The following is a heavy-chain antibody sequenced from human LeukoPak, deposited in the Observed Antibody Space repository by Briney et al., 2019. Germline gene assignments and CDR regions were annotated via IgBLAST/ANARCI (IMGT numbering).Heavy chain of an antibody. V-gene: IGHV4-30-2*01. D-gene: IGHD1-26*01. CDR1: GGSISSGGYS. CDR2: INHSGNT. Sequence: SQTLSLTCAVSGGSISSGGYSWGWIRQPPGKGLEWIGEINHSGNTNYNPSLKSRVTMSVDTSKNHFYLKLSSVTAADTAVYYCARQGSGSSYYYYTFPYWGQGTLVTVSS. J-gene: IGHJ4*02. CDR3: ARQGSGSSYYYYTFPY.